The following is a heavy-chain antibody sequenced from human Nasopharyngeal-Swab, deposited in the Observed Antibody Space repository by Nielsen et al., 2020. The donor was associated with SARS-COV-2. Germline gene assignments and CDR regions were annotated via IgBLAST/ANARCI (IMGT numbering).Heavy chain of an antibody. CDR1: GGSISSGGYY. CDR2: IYYSGST. J-gene: IGHJ6*02. D-gene: IGHD1-26*01. Sequence: SETLSLTCTVSGGSISSGGYYWSWIRLHPGKGLEWIGYIYYSGSTYYNPSLKSRVTISVDTSKNQFSLKLSSVTAADTAVYYCTRVRAWELRYYYYGMDVWGQGTTVTVSS. V-gene: IGHV4-31*03. CDR3: TRVRAWELRYYYYGMDV.